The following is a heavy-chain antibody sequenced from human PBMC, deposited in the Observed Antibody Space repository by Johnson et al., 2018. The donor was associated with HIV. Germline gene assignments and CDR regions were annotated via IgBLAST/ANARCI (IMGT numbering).Heavy chain of an antibody. J-gene: IGHJ3*02. Sequence: QVQLVESVGGVVQPGRSLRLSCAASGFTFSSYGMHWVRQAPGKGLEWVAVISYDGSNKYYADSVKGRFTISRDNAKNTLYLQMNSLRAEDTAVYYCASSQGSGEGAFDIWGQGTVVTVSS. CDR2: ISYDGSNK. V-gene: IGHV3-30*03. CDR1: GFTFSSYG. D-gene: IGHD2-21*01. CDR3: ASSQGSGEGAFDI.